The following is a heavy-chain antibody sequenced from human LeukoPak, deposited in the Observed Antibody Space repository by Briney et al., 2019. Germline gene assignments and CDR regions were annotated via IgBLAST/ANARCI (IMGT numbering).Heavy chain of an antibody. J-gene: IGHJ4*02. D-gene: IGHD3-22*01. CDR2: ISAYNGNT. V-gene: IGHV1-18*01. CDR3: ARVSGYYYAPFDY. CDR1: GYTFTSYG. Sequence: ASVKVSCKASGYTFTSYGISWVRQAPGQGLQWMARISAYNGNTNYAQKLQGRVTVTTDISASTAYMELRGLRSDDTAVYYCARVSGYYYAPFDYWGQGTLVTVSS.